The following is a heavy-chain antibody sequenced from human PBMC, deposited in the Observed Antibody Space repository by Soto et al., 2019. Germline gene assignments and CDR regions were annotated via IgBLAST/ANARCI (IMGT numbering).Heavy chain of an antibody. V-gene: IGHV1-18*04. D-gene: IGHD1-26*01. Sequence: QVQLVQSGAEVENPGASVKVSCKASGYTFSNFGINWVRQAPGQGLEWMGWITPYNGNANYAQKYQDRLTVTTDTYTNTAYLELRSLSSDDTAVYFCARARMYSGAYHDYWGQGTLVTVSS. CDR2: ITPYNGNA. CDR3: ARARMYSGAYHDY. J-gene: IGHJ4*02. CDR1: GYTFSNFG.